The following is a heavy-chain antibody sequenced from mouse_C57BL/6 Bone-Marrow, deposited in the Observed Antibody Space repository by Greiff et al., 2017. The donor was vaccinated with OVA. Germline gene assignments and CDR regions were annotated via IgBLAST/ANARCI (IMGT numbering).Heavy chain of an antibody. CDR3: ASFYDGYYAMDY. Sequence: VQGVESGPGLVQPSQSLSITCTVSGFSLTSYGVHWVRQSPGKGLEWLGVIWSGGSTDYNAAFISRLSISKDNSKSQVFFKMNSLQADDTAIYYCASFYDGYYAMDYWGQGTSVTVSS. D-gene: IGHD2-3*01. CDR2: IWSGGST. J-gene: IGHJ4*01. CDR1: GFSLTSYG. V-gene: IGHV2-2*01.